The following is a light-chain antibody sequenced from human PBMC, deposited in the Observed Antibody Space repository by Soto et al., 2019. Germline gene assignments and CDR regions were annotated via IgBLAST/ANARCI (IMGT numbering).Light chain of an antibody. CDR3: QHFHNWPPWT. J-gene: IGKJ1*01. Sequence: EVVMTQSPDTLSVSPGERATLSCRASQSVSSSLAWYQQKPGQAPRLLIYGASTRATGVPARFSGSGSGTEFTLTISSLQSEDVAVYYCQHFHNWPPWTFGQGTRVDIK. CDR2: GAS. V-gene: IGKV3-15*01. CDR1: QSVSSS.